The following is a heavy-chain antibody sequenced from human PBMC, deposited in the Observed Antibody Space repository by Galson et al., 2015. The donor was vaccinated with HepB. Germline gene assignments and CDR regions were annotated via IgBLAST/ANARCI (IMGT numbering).Heavy chain of an antibody. CDR2: IKSKTDGGTT. J-gene: IGHJ3*02. CDR3: TTDLRDRITPGDAFDI. CDR1: GFTFSNAW. Sequence: SLRLSCAASGFTFSNAWMNWVRQAPGKGLEWVGRIKSKTDGGTTDYAAPVKGRFTISRDDSKNTLYLQMNSLKTEDTAVYYCTTDLRDRITPGDAFDIWGQGTMVTVSS. V-gene: IGHV3-15*07. D-gene: IGHD3-10*01.